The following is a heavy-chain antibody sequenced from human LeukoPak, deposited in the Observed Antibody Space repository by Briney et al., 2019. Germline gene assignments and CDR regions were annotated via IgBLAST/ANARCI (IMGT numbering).Heavy chain of an antibody. CDR1: GFSLSTSGMC. D-gene: IGHD3-22*01. CDR3: ARYYDSSGYFDY. J-gene: IGHJ4*02. Sequence: GSGPTLVKPTQTLTLTCTFSGFSLSTSGMCVSWIRQPPGKALEWLARIDWDDDKYYGTSLKTRLTISKDTSKNQVVLTMTNMDPVDTATYYCARYYDSSGYFDYWGQGALVTVSS. V-gene: IGHV2-70*11. CDR2: IDWDDDK.